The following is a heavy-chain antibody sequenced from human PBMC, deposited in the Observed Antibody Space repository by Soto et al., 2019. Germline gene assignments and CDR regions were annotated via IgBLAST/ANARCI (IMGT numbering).Heavy chain of an antibody. CDR1: GYTFTNYA. J-gene: IGHJ4*02. Sequence: QVQVVQSGGELKKPGASVKVSCKASGYTFTNYAISRVRQAPGRGLEWMGWVNTYNGNPNYAQIFQGRVTMTTDTSTGTAYMELRSLKSDDSAIYYCARDSQYSTSWQRFDSWGQGTLVTVSS. CDR2: VNTYNGNP. V-gene: IGHV1-18*01. CDR3: ARDSQYSTSWQRFDS. D-gene: IGHD6-13*01.